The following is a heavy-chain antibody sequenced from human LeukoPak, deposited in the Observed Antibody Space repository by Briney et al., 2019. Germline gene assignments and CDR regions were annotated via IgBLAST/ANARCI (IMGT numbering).Heavy chain of an antibody. CDR3: ASSVRDI. CDR2: INYSGSST. J-gene: IGHJ3*02. Sequence: GGSLRLSCAASDFTFSTYGMSWVRQAPGKGLEWVSGINYSGSSTYYADSVKGRFTISRDNSKNTLYLQMNSLRAEDTAVYYCASSVRDIWGQGTMVTVSS. D-gene: IGHD2-15*01. V-gene: IGHV3-23*01. CDR1: DFTFSTYG.